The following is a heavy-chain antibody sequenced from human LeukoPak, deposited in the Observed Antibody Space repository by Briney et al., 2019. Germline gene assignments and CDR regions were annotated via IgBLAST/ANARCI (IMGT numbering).Heavy chain of an antibody. Sequence: ASVKVSCKASGYTFTGYYMHWVRQAPGQGLEWMGWINPNSGDTNYAQKFQGRVTMTRDTSISTAYMELSRLRSDDTAVYYCASGIKSILVGAHDAFDIWGQGTMVTVSS. CDR2: INPNSGDT. J-gene: IGHJ3*02. CDR3: ASGIKSILVGAHDAFDI. CDR1: GYTFTGYY. V-gene: IGHV1-2*02. D-gene: IGHD1-26*01.